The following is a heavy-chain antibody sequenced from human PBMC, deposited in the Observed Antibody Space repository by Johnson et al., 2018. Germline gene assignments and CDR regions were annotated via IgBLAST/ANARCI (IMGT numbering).Heavy chain of an antibody. V-gene: IGHV3-30*18. CDR2: LSYDGSNK. D-gene: IGHD2-2*01. CDR3: AKGAMNFVYYYYYMDV. J-gene: IGHJ6*03. Sequence: QVQLVQAGGGVVQPGRSLRLSCAASGFTFSSSGMHWVRPAPGKGLEWVAVLSYDGSNKYYADSVKGRFTISRDNSKNTLYLQMNSLRAEETAVYYCAKGAMNFVYYYYYMDVWGKGTTVTVSS. CDR1: GFTFSSSG.